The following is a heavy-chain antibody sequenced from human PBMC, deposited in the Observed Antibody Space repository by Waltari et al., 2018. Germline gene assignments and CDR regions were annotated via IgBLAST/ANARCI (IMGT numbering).Heavy chain of an antibody. D-gene: IGHD3-3*01. CDR2: IIPIFGTA. V-gene: IGHV1-69*05. J-gene: IGHJ5*02. Sequence: QVQLVQSGAEVKKPGSSVKVSCKASGGTFSSYAISWVRQAPGQGLEWMGWIIPIFGTANYAQKFQGRVTITTDESTSTAYMELSSLRSEDTAVYYCARDTVYYDFWSGYYDNWFDPWSQGTLVTVSS. CDR1: GGTFSSYA. CDR3: ARDTVYYDFWSGYYDNWFDP.